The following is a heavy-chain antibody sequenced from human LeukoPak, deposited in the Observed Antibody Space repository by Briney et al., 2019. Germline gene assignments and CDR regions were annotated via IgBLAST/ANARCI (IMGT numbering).Heavy chain of an antibody. J-gene: IGHJ6*02. D-gene: IGHD6-13*01. CDR2: ISAYNGNT. Sequence: ASVKVSCKASDYTFTSYGISWVRQAPGQGLEWMGWISAYNGNTNYAQKLQGRVTMTTDTSTSTAYMELRSLRSDDTAVYYCARDRGIAAAGGHYYYYGMDVWGQGTTVTVSS. V-gene: IGHV1-18*01. CDR1: DYTFTSYG. CDR3: ARDRGIAAAGGHYYYYGMDV.